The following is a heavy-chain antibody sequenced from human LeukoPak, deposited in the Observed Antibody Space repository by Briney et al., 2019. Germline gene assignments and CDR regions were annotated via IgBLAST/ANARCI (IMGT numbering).Heavy chain of an antibody. CDR1: GFTFSSYA. CDR2: ISYDGSNK. J-gene: IGHJ4*02. Sequence: SGGSLRLSCAASGFTFSSYAMHWVRQAPGKGLEWVAVISYDGSNKYYADSVKGRFTISRDNAKNTVYEHMNSLRDEDTAVYYCARGGRYAYFLDYWGQGTLVTVSS. D-gene: IGHD3-16*01. V-gene: IGHV3-30-3*01. CDR3: ARGGRYAYFLDY.